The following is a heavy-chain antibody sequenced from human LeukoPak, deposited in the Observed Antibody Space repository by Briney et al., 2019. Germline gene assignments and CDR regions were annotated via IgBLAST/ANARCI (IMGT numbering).Heavy chain of an antibody. CDR1: GYTFASDD. D-gene: IGHD3-10*01. J-gene: IGHJ6*04. CDR3: AKAPNYYGSGSPYQMDV. V-gene: IGHV1-8*01. CDR2: INPNSGYT. Sequence: ASVKVSCKASGYTFASDDINWVRQATGQGLEWMGWINPNSGYTGYAQKLQGRVTMTANPSISTVYLELSSLRSEDTAVYYCAKAPNYYGSGSPYQMDVWGKGTMVTVSS.